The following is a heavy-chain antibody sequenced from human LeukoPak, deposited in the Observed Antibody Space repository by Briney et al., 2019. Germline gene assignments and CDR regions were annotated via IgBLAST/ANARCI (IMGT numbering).Heavy chain of an antibody. CDR1: GASISSYY. Sequence: SETLSLTCTASGASISSYYWNWIRQPPGKGLEWIGYIYYSGNTNYNPSLKSRVTISVDTSKNQFSLKLSSVTAADTAVYYCAGLGYCSGGSCYSFDYWGQGTLVTVSS. CDR2: IYYSGNT. D-gene: IGHD2-15*01. J-gene: IGHJ4*02. CDR3: AGLGYCSGGSCYSFDY. V-gene: IGHV4-59*08.